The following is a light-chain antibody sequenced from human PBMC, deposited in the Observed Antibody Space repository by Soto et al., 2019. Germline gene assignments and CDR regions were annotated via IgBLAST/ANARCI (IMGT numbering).Light chain of an antibody. CDR3: QEHASI. Sequence: ETVLTQSPGTLSLSPGERATLFCRASQIVSSSCLAWYQQKPGQSPRLLISGASTRATGIPDRFSGSGFGTDFSLTITRLEPEDFAVYYCQEHASIFGQGTRLEI. CDR2: GAS. CDR1: QIVSSSC. V-gene: IGKV3-20*01. J-gene: IGKJ5*01.